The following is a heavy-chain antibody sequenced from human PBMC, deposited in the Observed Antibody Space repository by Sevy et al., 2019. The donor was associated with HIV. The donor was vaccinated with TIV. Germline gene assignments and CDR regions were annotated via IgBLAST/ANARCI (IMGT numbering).Heavy chain of an antibody. CDR1: GFTFSSYA. CDR3: AKIRTGGGSYRFDAFDI. J-gene: IGHJ3*02. V-gene: IGHV3-30*18. Sequence: GGSLRLSCVTSGFTFSSYAMSWVRQAPGKGLEWVAVISYDGSNKYYADSVKGRFTISRDNSKNTLYLQMNSLRAEDTAVYYCAKIRTGGGSYRFDAFDIWGQGTMVTVSS. CDR2: ISYDGSNK. D-gene: IGHD1-26*01.